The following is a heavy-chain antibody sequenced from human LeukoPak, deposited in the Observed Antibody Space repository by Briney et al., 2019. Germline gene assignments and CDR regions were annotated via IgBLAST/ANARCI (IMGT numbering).Heavy chain of an antibody. CDR1: GGSITSHY. CDR3: ARTGSAWPKTFDY. Sequence: SETLSLTCTVSGGSITSHYWSWIRQPPGKELEWIGYIYYSGITDYNPSLRSRVTISVDTSKNQFSLKLNSVTAADTAVYYCARTGSAWPKTFDYWGQGTLVSVSS. V-gene: IGHV4-59*08. J-gene: IGHJ4*02. D-gene: IGHD6-25*01. CDR2: IYYSGIT.